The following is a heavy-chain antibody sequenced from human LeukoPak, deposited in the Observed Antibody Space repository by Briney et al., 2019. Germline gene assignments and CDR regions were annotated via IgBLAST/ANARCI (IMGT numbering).Heavy chain of an antibody. V-gene: IGHV3-48*03. Sequence: GGSLRLSCAASGFTFSSYEMNWVRQAPGKGLEWVSYISSSGSTIYYADSVKGRFTISRDNAKNSLYLQMNSLRAEDTAVYYCARDRLRGGVDYWGQGTLVTVSS. CDR1: GFTFSSYE. CDR2: ISSSGSTI. CDR3: ARDRLRGGVDY. D-gene: IGHD2-15*01. J-gene: IGHJ4*02.